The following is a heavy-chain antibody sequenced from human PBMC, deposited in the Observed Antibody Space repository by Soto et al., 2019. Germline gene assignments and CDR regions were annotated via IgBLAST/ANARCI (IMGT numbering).Heavy chain of an antibody. CDR2: IYYSGST. CDR3: ARSMVRGVSRSPFDY. J-gene: IGHJ4*02. Sequence: TLSLTCTVSGGSISSGGYYWSWIRQHPGKGLEWIGYIYYSGSTYYNPSLKSRVTISVDTSKNQFSLKLSSVTAADTAVYYCARSMVRGVSRSPFDYWGQGTLVTVSS. V-gene: IGHV4-31*03. CDR1: GGSISSGGYY. D-gene: IGHD3-10*01.